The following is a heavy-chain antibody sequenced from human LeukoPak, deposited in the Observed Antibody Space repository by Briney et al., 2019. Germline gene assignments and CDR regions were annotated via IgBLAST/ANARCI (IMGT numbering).Heavy chain of an antibody. Sequence: PSRTLSLTCTVSGGSISSGGYYWSWIRQHPGKGLEWIGYIYYSGSTYYNPSLKSRVTISVDTSKNQFSLKLSSVTAADTAVYYCARTSITMISGHWFDPWGQGTLVTVSS. CDR2: IYYSGST. CDR1: GGSISSGGYY. CDR3: ARTSITMISGHWFDP. J-gene: IGHJ5*02. D-gene: IGHD3-22*01. V-gene: IGHV4-31*03.